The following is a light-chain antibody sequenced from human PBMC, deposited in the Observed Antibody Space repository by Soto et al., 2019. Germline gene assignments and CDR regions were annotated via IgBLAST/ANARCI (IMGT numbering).Light chain of an antibody. CDR3: SLYAGSNNVV. V-gene: IGLV2-8*01. J-gene: IGLJ2*01. CDR1: SSDIGAYKF. Sequence: QSALTQPPSASGSPGQSVAISCTGTSSDIGAYKFVSWYQQHPGKAPKLIIYEVSIRPSGVADRFSGCKSGNTASLTVSRLLAGDEAYYHCSLYAGSNNVVFGGGTKLTVL. CDR2: EVS.